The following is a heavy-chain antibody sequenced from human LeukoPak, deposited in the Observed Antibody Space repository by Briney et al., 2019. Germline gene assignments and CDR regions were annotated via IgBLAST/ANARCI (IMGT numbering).Heavy chain of an antibody. CDR1: GFTFSSYG. J-gene: IGHJ4*02. CDR3: ARDYCSSTSCYDY. V-gene: IGHV3-33*01. CDR2: IWYDGSNK. D-gene: IGHD2-2*01. Sequence: PGGSLRLSCAASGFTFSSYGIHWVRQAPGKGLEWVAVIWYDGSNKYYADSVKGRFTISRDNSKNTVYLQMNSLRAEDTALYYCARDYCSSTSCYDYWGQGTMVTVSS.